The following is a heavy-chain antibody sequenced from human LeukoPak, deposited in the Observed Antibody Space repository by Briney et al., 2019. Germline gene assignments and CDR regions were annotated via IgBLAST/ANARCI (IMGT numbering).Heavy chain of an antibody. J-gene: IGHJ4*02. CDR1: GFTFSRHW. D-gene: IGHD3-22*01. Sequence: GGSLRLSCAASGFTFSRHWMTWVRQAPGKGLEWVANIKHDGSEKNYVDSVKGRFTISRDNVKNSLYLQMNSLRAEDTAVYYCATPLDYYDRSDSHQGGDWGQGTLVTVSS. V-gene: IGHV3-7*03. CDR2: IKHDGSEK. CDR3: ATPLDYYDRSDSHQGGD.